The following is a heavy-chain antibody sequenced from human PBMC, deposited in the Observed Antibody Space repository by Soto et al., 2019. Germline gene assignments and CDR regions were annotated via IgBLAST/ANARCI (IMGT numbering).Heavy chain of an antibody. D-gene: IGHD3-10*01. CDR3: ARVVNDYYGRNFDY. CDR2: INAGNGNT. CDR1: GYTFTSYA. J-gene: IGHJ4*02. V-gene: IGHV1-3*01. Sequence: ASVKVSCKASGYTFTSYAMHWVRQAPGQRLEWMGWINAGNGNTKYSRKFQGRVTITRDTSASTAYMELSSLRSEDTAVYYCARVVNDYYGRNFDYWGQGTLVTVSS.